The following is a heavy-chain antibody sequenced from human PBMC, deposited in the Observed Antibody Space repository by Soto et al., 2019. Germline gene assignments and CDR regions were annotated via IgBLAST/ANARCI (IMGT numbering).Heavy chain of an antibody. CDR3: AHRGHSGDWHGGFFDY. CDR1: GFSRTTRPVG. D-gene: IGHD2-21*02. Sequence: QITLRESGPTLVKPTQTLTLTCTFSGFSRTTRPVGVGWIRQSPGKALEWLAFAYWDDDNRYSPSLRSRLNVTNDPSQNQVVLIMTTVEPVDTATYFCAHRGHSGDWHGGFFDYWGQGTLVTVSS. J-gene: IGHJ4*02. CDR2: AYWDDDN. V-gene: IGHV2-5*02.